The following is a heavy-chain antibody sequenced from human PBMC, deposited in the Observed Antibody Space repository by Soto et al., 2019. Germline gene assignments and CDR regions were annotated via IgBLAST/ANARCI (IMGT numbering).Heavy chain of an antibody. J-gene: IGHJ4*02. CDR3: AKDRSSSWYEIIDY. D-gene: IGHD6-13*01. V-gene: IGHV3-23*01. CDR1: GFTFSSYA. CDR2: ISGSGGST. Sequence: EVQLLESGGGLVQPGGSLRLSCAASGFTFSSYAISWVRQAPGKGLEWVSAISGSGGSTHYADSVNGRFTISTDNTKNTLYLQMNSLRAEDTAVYYCAKDRSSSWYEIIDYWGRGTLVTVSS.